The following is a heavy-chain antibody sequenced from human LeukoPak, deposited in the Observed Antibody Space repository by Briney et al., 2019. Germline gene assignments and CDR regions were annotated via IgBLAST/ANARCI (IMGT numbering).Heavy chain of an antibody. CDR3: AGMVTTPSAFDI. V-gene: IGHV3-74*01. CDR1: GFTFSXYW. CDR2: INSDGSTT. Sequence: GSLRLSCAASGFTFSXYWMXWVRXAPGXXLXXVSRINSDGSTTSYADSVKGRFNIPRDNAKNTLSLQMNTLRAEDAAVYYCAGMVTTPSAFDIWGQGTMVTVSS. J-gene: IGHJ3*02. D-gene: IGHD2-21*02.